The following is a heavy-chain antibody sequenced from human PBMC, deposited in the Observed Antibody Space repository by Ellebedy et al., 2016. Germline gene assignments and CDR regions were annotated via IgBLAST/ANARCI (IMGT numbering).Heavy chain of an antibody. CDR2: ISYDGSNK. CDR3: ARDLGVTHYYYYGMDV. CDR1: GFTFSSYG. J-gene: IGHJ6*02. Sequence: GESLKISXAASGFTFSSYGMHWVRQAPGKGLEWVAVISYDGSNKYYADSVKGRFTISRDNSKNTLYLQMHSLRAEDTAVYYCARDLGVTHYYYYGMDVWGQGTTVTVSS. V-gene: IGHV3-30*03. D-gene: IGHD2-21*02.